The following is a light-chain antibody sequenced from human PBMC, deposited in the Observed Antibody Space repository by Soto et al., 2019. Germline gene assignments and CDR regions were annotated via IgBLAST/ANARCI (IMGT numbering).Light chain of an antibody. CDR3: QRFNSYPLT. Sequence: AIQLTQSPSSLSASVGDRVTITCRASQGISSALAWYQQKPGKAPKLLIYDASSLESGVLSRFSGSGSGTDFTLTISSLQAEDFATYYFQRFNSYPLTFGGGTKVEMK. J-gene: IGKJ4*01. CDR1: QGISSA. CDR2: DAS. V-gene: IGKV1-13*02.